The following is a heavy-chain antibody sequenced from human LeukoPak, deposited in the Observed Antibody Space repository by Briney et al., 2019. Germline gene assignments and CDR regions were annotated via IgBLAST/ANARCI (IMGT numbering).Heavy chain of an antibody. V-gene: IGHV1-18*01. CDR2: ISAYNGNT. J-gene: IGHJ6*03. CDR1: GYTFTSYG. CDR3: ARDPEGTYYYYYYMDV. D-gene: IGHD1-14*01. Sequence: ASVKVSCKASGYTFTSYGISWVRQAPGQGLEWMGWISAYNGNTNYAQKLQGRVTMTTDTSTSTAYMELRSLRSDDTAVYYCARDPEGTYYYYYYMDVWAKGPRSPSP.